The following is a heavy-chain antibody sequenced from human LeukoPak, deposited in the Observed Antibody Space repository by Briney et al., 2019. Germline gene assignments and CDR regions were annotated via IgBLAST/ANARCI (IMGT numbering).Heavy chain of an antibody. D-gene: IGHD4-11*01. CDR3: AKDNGGYRNPVES. J-gene: IGHJ4*02. V-gene: IGHV3-23*01. CDR2: ISGSGSST. CDR1: GFTFSTYA. Sequence: GGSLRLSCVASGFTFSTYAMSWVRLAPGKGLEWVGVISGSGSSTYYADSVKGRCIISRDNCKNTLYLQMNSLRAEDTAVYYRAKDNGGYRNPVESWGQGTLVTVSS.